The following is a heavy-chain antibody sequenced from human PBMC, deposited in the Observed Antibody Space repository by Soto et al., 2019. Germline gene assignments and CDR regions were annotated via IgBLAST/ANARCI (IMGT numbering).Heavy chain of an antibody. CDR2: INAGNGNK. V-gene: IGHV1-3*01. CDR3: ARDGAVAGNANFDY. Sequence: SVKVSCKASGYTFTNYAIHWVRQAPGQRPEWMGWINAGNGNKKYSQKFQGRVAITRDTSASKAYMELSSLKSEDTALYYCARDGAVAGNANFDYWGQGTLVTVSS. D-gene: IGHD6-19*01. CDR1: GYTFTNYA. J-gene: IGHJ4*02.